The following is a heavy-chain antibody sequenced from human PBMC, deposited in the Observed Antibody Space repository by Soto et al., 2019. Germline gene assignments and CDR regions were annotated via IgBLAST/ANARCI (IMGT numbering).Heavy chain of an antibody. D-gene: IGHD3-3*01. CDR1: GDSINSDKYY. Sequence: PSETLSLTCSVSGDSINSDKYYWGWIRQPPGKGLEWIGSIYYRGNTYYNPSLQTRVTIPLDNSRSQFSLKLNSVTAADSAVYFCARGVTVFGLVSRFWFDSWGQGTVVTVSS. V-gene: IGHV4-39*01. CDR2: IYYRGNT. CDR3: ARGVTVFGLVSRFWFDS. J-gene: IGHJ5*01.